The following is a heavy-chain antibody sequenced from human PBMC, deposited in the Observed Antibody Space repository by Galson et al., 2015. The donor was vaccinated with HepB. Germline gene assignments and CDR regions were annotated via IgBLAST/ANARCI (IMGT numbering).Heavy chain of an antibody. CDR2: INPNSGDT. V-gene: IGHV1-2*06. CDR3: AGESRDGSNWGHWNY. CDR1: RYTFTDYY. D-gene: IGHD5-24*01. Sequence: SVKVSCKASRYTFTDYYMHWVRQAPGQGLEWMGRINPNSGDTNYAQKFQGRVTMTRDTSITTAYMELSRLTSDDTAVYYCAGESRDGSNWGHWNYWGQGTLVTVSS. J-gene: IGHJ4*02.